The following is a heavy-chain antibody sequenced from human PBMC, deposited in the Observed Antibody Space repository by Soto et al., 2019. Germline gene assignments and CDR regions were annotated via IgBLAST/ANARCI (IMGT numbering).Heavy chain of an antibody. V-gene: IGHV3-23*01. J-gene: IGHJ4*02. CDR1: GFTFISYA. CDR3: AKGGSYYYDSSGYYAN. Sequence: GGSLRLSCAASGFTFISYAMSWVRQGPGKGLEWVSTISGSGSPIYYADSVKGRFTISRDSSKNTLLLHMNSLRADDTAVYYCAKGGSYYYDSSGYYANWGQGTMVTVSS. CDR2: ISGSGSPI. D-gene: IGHD3-22*01.